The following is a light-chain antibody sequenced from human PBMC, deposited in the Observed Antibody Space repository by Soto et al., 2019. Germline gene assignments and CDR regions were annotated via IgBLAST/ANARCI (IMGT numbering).Light chain of an antibody. CDR2: AAS. CDR3: QYSFNIPLT. V-gene: IGKV1-39*01. CDR1: QSISSY. J-gene: IGKJ4*01. Sequence: DIEMTQSPSSLSASVGDRVTITCRASQSISSYLNWYQQKPGKAPKLLIYAASSLQSGVPSRFSGSGSGTDFTLTISSLQPEDFANYYCQYSFNIPLTSGGGTKVDIK.